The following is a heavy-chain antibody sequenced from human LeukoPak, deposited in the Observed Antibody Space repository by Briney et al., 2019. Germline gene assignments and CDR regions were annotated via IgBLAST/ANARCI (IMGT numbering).Heavy chain of an antibody. CDR3: ARDLGLYWYFDP. CDR1: GFTVSSYY. V-gene: IGHV3-66*01. J-gene: IGHJ2*01. CDR2: IYSGGST. D-gene: IGHD7-27*01. Sequence: GGSLRLSCAASGFTVSSYYMYWVRQVPGKGLEWLSVIYSGGSTYYADSVKGRFTISRDNSKNTLYLQMNSLRAEDTAVYYCARDLGLYWYFDPWGRGTQVTVSS.